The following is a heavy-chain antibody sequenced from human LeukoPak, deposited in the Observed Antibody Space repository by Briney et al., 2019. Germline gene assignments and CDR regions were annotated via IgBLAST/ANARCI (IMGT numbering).Heavy chain of an antibody. CDR1: GYTLTELS. CDR3: ARGADCSGGSCYPNWFDP. V-gene: IGHV1-24*01. J-gene: IGHJ5*02. CDR2: FDPEDGET. D-gene: IGHD2-15*01. Sequence: ASVKVSCKVSGYTLTELSIHWVRQAPGKGLEWMGGFDPEDGETIYAQRFQGRVTMTRNTSISTAYMELSSPRSEDTAVYYCARGADCSGGSCYPNWFDPWGQGTLVTVSS.